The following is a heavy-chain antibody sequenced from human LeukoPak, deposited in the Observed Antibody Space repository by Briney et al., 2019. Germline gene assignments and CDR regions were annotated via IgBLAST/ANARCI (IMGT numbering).Heavy chain of an antibody. CDR2: ISSSGSTI. CDR1: GFTFSSYS. Sequence: GGSLRLSCTASGFTFSSYSMNWVRQAPGKGLEWVSYISSSGSTIYYADSVKGRFTISRDNAKNSLYLQMNSLRAEDTAVYYCARVIAVAGKDAFDIWGQGTMVTVSS. V-gene: IGHV3-48*04. D-gene: IGHD6-19*01. CDR3: ARVIAVAGKDAFDI. J-gene: IGHJ3*02.